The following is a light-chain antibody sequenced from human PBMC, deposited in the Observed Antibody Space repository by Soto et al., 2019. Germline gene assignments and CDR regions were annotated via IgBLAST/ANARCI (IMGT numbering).Light chain of an antibody. Sequence: QSVLTQPPSVSGAPGQRVTISCTGSSSNIGAGYDVHWYQQVPGTRPRLLIYANNNRPSGVPDRFSGSKSGTSASLAITGLQAEDEADYYCHSYDNSLSGEVLFGGGTKSPS. CDR2: ANN. V-gene: IGLV1-40*01. CDR1: SSNIGAGYD. CDR3: HSYDNSLSGEVL. J-gene: IGLJ2*01.